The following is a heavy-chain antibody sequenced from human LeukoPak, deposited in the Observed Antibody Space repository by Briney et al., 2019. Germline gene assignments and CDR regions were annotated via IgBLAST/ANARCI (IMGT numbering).Heavy chain of an antibody. V-gene: IGHV3-23*01. CDR3: AKRGSGYCYIDY. CDR1: EFTFSNYA. J-gene: IGHJ4*02. Sequence: GGSLRLSCAASEFTFSNYAMSWVRQAPGKGLEWLSTVSVSGGNTYSADSVKGRLAISRDNSKNTLYLLMNSLRAEDTAVYYCAKRGSGYCYIDYWGQGTLVTVSS. D-gene: IGHD5-12*01. CDR2: VSVSGGNT.